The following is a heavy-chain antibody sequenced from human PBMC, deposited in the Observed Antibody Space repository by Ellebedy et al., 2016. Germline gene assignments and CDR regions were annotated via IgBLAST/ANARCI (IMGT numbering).Heavy chain of an antibody. CDR2: INHSGST. CDR3: ARGSQVGALISSGAQYFQH. CDR1: GGSFSGYY. V-gene: IGHV4-34*01. Sequence: SETLSLTCAVYGGSFSGYYWSWIRQPPGKGLEWIGEINHSGSTNYNPSLKSRVTISVDTSKNQFSLKLSSVTAADTAVYYCARGSQVGALISSGAQYFQHWGQGTLVTVSS. J-gene: IGHJ1*01. D-gene: IGHD1-26*01.